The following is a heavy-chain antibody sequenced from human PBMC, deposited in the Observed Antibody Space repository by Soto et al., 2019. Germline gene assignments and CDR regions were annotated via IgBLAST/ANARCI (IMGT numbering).Heavy chain of an antibody. CDR2: INPNSGGT. CDR1: GYTFTDYY. D-gene: IGHD2-15*01. V-gene: IGHV1-2*02. J-gene: IGHJ5*02. Sequence: RASVKVSCKASGYTFTDYYIHWVRQAPGRGLEWMGWINPNSGGTNYAQKFQGRVTMTRDTSISTAYMELSRLISDDTAVYYCARGDVRVVASFDPWGQGALVTVSS. CDR3: ARGDVRVVASFDP.